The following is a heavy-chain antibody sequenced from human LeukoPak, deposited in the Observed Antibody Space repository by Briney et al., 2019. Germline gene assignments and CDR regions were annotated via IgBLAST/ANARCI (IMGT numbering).Heavy chain of an antibody. CDR3: ARDMDGFSGYDLKPDY. D-gene: IGHD5-12*01. CDR1: GYTFTSYA. J-gene: IGHJ4*02. Sequence: RGASVKVSCKASGYTFTSYAMNWVRQAPGQGLEWMGWINTDTGNPTYAQGFTGRFVFSLDTSVSTAYLQISSLKAEDTAVYYCARDMDGFSGYDLKPDYWGQGTLVTVSS. CDR2: INTDTGNP. V-gene: IGHV7-4-1*02.